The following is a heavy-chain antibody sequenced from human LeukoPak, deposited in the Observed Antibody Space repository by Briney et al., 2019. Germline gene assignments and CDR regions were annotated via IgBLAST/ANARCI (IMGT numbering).Heavy chain of an antibody. J-gene: IGHJ4*02. Sequence: PSETLSLTCTVSGGSFSSGTYYWGWIRQPPGKGLEWIGSISYSGSTYYIPSLQSRVTISVDTSKNQFSLRVSSVTAADTAVYYCARDDHSNYRFDFWGQGTLVTVSS. V-gene: IGHV4-39*07. CDR2: ISYSGST. CDR3: ARDDHSNYRFDF. CDR1: GGSFSSGTYY. D-gene: IGHD4-11*01.